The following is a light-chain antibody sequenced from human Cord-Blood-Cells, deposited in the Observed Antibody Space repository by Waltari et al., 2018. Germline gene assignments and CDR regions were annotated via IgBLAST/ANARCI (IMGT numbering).Light chain of an antibody. CDR1: SSDVGSYNL. J-gene: IGLJ2*01. Sequence: QSALTQPASVSGSPGQSITISCTGTSSDVGSYNLVSWYQQHPGKAPKLMIYEVSKRPSGVFNRFSGAKSGNTASLTISGLQAEDEADYYCCSYAGSSTSVFGGGTKLTVL. CDR3: CSYAGSSTSV. V-gene: IGLV2-23*02. CDR2: EVS.